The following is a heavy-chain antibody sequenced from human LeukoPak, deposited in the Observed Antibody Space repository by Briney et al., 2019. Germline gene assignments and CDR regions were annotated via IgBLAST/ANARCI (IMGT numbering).Heavy chain of an antibody. V-gene: IGHV1-2*02. Sequence: GASVKVSCKASGYTFTDYYMRWVRQAPGQGLEWMGWLNPNSGDTNYAQKFQGRVSMTRDSSISTAYKDLSDLRSDDTAVYSCARGRNIEMTTMSGGSDYWGQGTLVTVSS. CDR1: GYTFTDYY. CDR3: ARGRNIEMTTMSGGSDY. CDR2: LNPNSGDT. J-gene: IGHJ4*02. D-gene: IGHD5-24*01.